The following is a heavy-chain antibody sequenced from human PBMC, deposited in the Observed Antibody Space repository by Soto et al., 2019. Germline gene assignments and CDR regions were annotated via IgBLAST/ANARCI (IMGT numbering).Heavy chain of an antibody. CDR2: ASGSGSGT. J-gene: IGHJ4*02. CDR1: GFTFNTYP. V-gene: IGHV3-23*01. D-gene: IGHD2-21*01. Sequence: GGSLRLSCATSGFTFNTYPMTWVRQAPGKGLEWVSSASGSGSGTYYADSVKGRFTISRDNSKNTLFLHMTNLRAGDTALYFCAKGRPGVAAAPDYWGQGTLVTVSS. CDR3: AKGRPGVAAAPDY.